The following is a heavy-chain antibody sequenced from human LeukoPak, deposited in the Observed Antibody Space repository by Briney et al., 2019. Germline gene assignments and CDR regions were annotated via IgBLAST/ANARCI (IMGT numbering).Heavy chain of an antibody. CDR3: AKEGDYYDSSGYYLTDFDY. CDR2: ISASGTNT. V-gene: IGHV3-23*01. CDR1: GFTFSAYA. Sequence: GGSLRLSCEASGFTFSAYAMSWVRQAPGKGLEWVSDISASGTNTYYADSVKGRFTISRDNSKNTLSLQMNSLRAEDTAVYYCAKEGDYYDSSGYYLTDFDYWGQGTQVTVSS. D-gene: IGHD3-22*01. J-gene: IGHJ4*02.